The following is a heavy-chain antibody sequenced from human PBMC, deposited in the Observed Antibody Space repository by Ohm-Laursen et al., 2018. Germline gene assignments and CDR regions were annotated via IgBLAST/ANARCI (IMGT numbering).Heavy chain of an antibody. CDR2: IWYDGSNK. CDR1: GFTVSSNY. J-gene: IGHJ6*02. Sequence: SLRLSCAASGFTVSSNYIAWVRQAPGKGLEWVAVIWYDGSNKYYADSVKGRFTISRDNSKNTLYLQMNSLRAGDTAVYYCARVSRYCSGGSCYSDDYYGVDVWGQGTTVTVSS. CDR3: ARVSRYCSGGSCYSDDYYGVDV. D-gene: IGHD2-15*01. V-gene: IGHV3-33*08.